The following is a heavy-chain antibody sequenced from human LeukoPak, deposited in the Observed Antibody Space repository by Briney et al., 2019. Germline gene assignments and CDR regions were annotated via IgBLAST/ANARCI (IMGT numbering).Heavy chain of an antibody. J-gene: IGHJ4*02. CDR1: GYIFTSYA. Sequence: GASVKVSCKASGYIFTSYAISWVRQAPGQGLEWMGWISVDNGNTNYTQKVQGRVTMTTDTSTSTACMELRSLRSDDTAVYYCARERETWIQLWSLDYWGQGTLVTVSS. CDR3: ARERETWIQLWSLDY. V-gene: IGHV1-18*01. CDR2: ISVDNGNT. D-gene: IGHD5-18*01.